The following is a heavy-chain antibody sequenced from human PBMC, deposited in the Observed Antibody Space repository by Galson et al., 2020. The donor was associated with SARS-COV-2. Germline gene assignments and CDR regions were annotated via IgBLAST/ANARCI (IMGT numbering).Heavy chain of an antibody. CDR1: GGSFSGYY. V-gene: IGHV4-34*01. D-gene: IGHD6-19*01. J-gene: IGHJ4*02. CDR2: INHSGST. Sequence: SQASETLCLTCAVYGGSFSGYYWIWIRQPPGKGLEWIGEINHSGSTNYNPSLKSRVTISVDTSKNQFSLKLSSVTAADTAVYYCARASGPYSSGDSAFGTSRTYYFDYWGQGTLVTVSS. CDR3: ARASGPYSSGDSAFGTSRTYYFDY.